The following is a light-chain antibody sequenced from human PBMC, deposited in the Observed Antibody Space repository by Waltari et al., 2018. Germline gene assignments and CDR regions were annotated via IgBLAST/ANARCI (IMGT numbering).Light chain of an antibody. CDR2: AAS. Sequence: DISMTQSPSSLSASVGDTVTITCRASQSISSYLNWYQQKPGKAPKLLIYAASSLQSGVPSRFSGSGSGTDFTLTISSLQPEDFATYYCQQSYSTPQTFGQGTKVEIK. CDR1: QSISSY. CDR3: QQSYSTPQT. J-gene: IGKJ1*01. V-gene: IGKV1-39*01.